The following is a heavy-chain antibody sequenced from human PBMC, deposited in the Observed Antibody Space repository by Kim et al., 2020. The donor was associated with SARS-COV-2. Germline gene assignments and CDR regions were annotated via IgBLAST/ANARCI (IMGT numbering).Heavy chain of an antibody. CDR1: GFTFDDYA. J-gene: IGHJ3*02. CDR3: AKDTAYYYDSSGERGAFDI. CDR2: ISWNSGSI. D-gene: IGHD3-22*01. V-gene: IGHV3-9*01. Sequence: GGSLRLSCAASGFTFDDYAMHWVRQAPGKGLEWVSGISWNSGSIGYADSVKGRFTISRDNAKNSLYLQMNSLRAEDTALYYCAKDTAYYYDSSGERGAFDIWGQGTMVTVSS.